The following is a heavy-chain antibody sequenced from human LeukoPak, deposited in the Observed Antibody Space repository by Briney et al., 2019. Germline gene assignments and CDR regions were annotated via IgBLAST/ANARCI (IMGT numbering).Heavy chain of an antibody. Sequence: PGGSLRLSCAASGFTVSSTYMNWVRQAPGKGLEWVSSISESGDDTAYADSVKGRFTISRDNSRNTLYLQMISLRAEDTAVYYCAKQFVDVWGQGTLVTVSS. J-gene: IGHJ5*02. CDR2: ISESGDDT. V-gene: IGHV3-23*01. CDR3: AKQFVDV. CDR1: GFTVSSTY. D-gene: IGHD5-24*01.